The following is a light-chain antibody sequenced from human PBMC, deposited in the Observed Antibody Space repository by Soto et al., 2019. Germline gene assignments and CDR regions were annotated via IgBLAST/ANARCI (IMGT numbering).Light chain of an antibody. CDR2: GAS. CDR3: QQYNNWPSWT. J-gene: IGKJ1*01. CDR1: HSVSSN. Sequence: EIVMTQSPATLSVSPGERATLSCRASHSVSSNLAWYQQKPGQAPRHLIYGASTRATGIPARFSGSGSGTEFTLTISSLQSEDFAVYYCQQYNNWPSWTFGQGTKVEIK. V-gene: IGKV3-15*01.